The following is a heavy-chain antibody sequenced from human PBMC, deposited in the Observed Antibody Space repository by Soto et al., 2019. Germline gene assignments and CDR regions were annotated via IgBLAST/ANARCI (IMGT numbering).Heavy chain of an antibody. D-gene: IGHD4-17*01. Sequence: SVKVSCKASGGTFSSYTISWVRQAPGQGLEWMGRIIPILGIANYAQKFQGRVTITADKSTSTAYMELSSLRSEDTAVYYCARASTEDYYYYYGMDVWGQGTTVTVSS. CDR2: IIPILGIA. J-gene: IGHJ6*02. V-gene: IGHV1-69*02. CDR1: GGTFSSYT. CDR3: ARASTEDYYYYYGMDV.